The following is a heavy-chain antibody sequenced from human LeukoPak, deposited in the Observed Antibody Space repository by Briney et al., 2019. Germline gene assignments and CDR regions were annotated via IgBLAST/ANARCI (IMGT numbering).Heavy chain of an antibody. CDR1: GYTFTSYA. J-gene: IGHJ4*02. CDR2: INAGNGNT. CDR3: ARAHSMVRGVGFDY. Sequence: ASVKVSCKASGYTFTSYAMHWVRQAPGQRLEWMGWINAGNGNTKYSQEIQGRVTITRDTSASTAYMELSSLRSEDMAVYYCARAHSMVRGVGFDYWGQGTLVTVSS. D-gene: IGHD3-10*01. V-gene: IGHV1-3*03.